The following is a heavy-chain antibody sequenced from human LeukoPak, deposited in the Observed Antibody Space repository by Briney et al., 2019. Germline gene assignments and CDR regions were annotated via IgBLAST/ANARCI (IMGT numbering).Heavy chain of an antibody. V-gene: IGHV4-34*01. J-gene: IGHJ6*03. CDR3: ARLRGDGLSDYMDV. D-gene: IGHD2-21*01. CDR1: GGSFSGYY. CDR2: INHSGST. Sequence: SETLSLTCAVYGGSFSGYYWSWIRQPPGKGLEWIGEINHSGSTNYNPSLKSRVTISVDTSKNQFSLKLSSVTAADTAVYYCARLRGDGLSDYMDVWGKGTTVTISS.